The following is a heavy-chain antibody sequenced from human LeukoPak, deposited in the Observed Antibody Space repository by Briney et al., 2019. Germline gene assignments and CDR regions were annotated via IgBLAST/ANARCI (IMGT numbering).Heavy chain of an antibody. V-gene: IGHV1-69*10. Sequence: SVKVSCKASGGTFSDYALNCVRQAPGQALKWMGVFIPILGTANSTQKFQGRVTITADISTNTVYMELRNLTSEDTAVYYCARPMTDYCDRSGYCGLYGLWGQGALVSASS. CDR1: GGTFSDYA. J-gene: IGHJ4*02. D-gene: IGHD3-22*01. CDR2: FIPILGTA. CDR3: ARPMTDYCDRSGYCGLYGL.